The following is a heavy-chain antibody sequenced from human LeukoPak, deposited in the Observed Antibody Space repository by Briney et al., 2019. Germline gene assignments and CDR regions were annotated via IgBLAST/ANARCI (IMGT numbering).Heavy chain of an antibody. J-gene: IGHJ4*02. CDR3: AKSQNPRLRFLEWLLDY. D-gene: IGHD3-3*01. Sequence: GGSLRLSCAASGFTFDDYAMHWVRQAPGKGLEWVSGISWNSGSIGYADSVKGRFTISRDNAKNSLYLQMNSLRAEDTALYYCAKSQNPRLRFLEWLLDYWGQGTLATVSS. CDR2: ISWNSGSI. V-gene: IGHV3-9*01. CDR1: GFTFDDYA.